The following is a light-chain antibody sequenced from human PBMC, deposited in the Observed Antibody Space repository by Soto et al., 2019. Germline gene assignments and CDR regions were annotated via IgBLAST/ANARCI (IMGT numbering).Light chain of an antibody. CDR1: QSVSSY. J-gene: IGKJ1*01. CDR3: QQYNGYSTWT. Sequence: EIVLTQSPATLSLSPGERATLSCRASQSVSSYLAWYQQKPGQAPRLLIYDASNRATGIPARFSGSGSGTDFTLTISSLQLDDFATYYCQQYNGYSTWTFGQGTKVDI. V-gene: IGKV3-11*01. CDR2: DAS.